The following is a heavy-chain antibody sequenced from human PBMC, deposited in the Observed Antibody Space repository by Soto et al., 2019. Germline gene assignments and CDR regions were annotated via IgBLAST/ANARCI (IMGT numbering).Heavy chain of an antibody. J-gene: IGHJ2*01. Sequence: QVQLVQSGAEVKKPGSSVKVSCKASGGTFNRYAISWLRQAPGQGPEWMGGITPMFGIGNYAQKFQGRVTITADESTTTVNMELRRLACEDTAVYYCAQTLGSAVAGPGRFDLWGRGTRVIVSS. CDR2: ITPMFGIG. V-gene: IGHV1-69*12. CDR3: AQTLGSAVAGPGRFDL. CDR1: GGTFNRYA. D-gene: IGHD6-19*01.